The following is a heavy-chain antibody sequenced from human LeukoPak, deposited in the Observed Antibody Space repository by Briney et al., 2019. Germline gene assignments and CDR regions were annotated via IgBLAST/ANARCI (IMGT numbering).Heavy chain of an antibody. Sequence: GGSLRLSCTVSGFTFSTYGMSWVRQAPGKGLEWVSAISSSGSATHFADSVKGRFIISRDNSKKTLYLQMNSLRAEDTAVYYCAKDRGVFGVAYSLDYWGQGSLVTVSS. V-gene: IGHV3-23*01. D-gene: IGHD3-3*01. CDR1: GFTFSTYG. CDR2: ISSSGSAT. J-gene: IGHJ4*02. CDR3: AKDRGVFGVAYSLDY.